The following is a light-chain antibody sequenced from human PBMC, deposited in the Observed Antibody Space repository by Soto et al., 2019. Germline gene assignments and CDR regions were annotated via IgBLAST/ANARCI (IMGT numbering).Light chain of an antibody. CDR3: QQYNSYPWT. CDR1: QSISSW. CDR2: DAS. V-gene: IGKV1-5*01. J-gene: IGKJ1*01. Sequence: DIQMTQSPSTLSASVGDRVTVTCRASQSISSWLAWYQQKPGKAPKLQIYDASSLESGLPSRFSGSGSGTEFTLTISSLQPYDFATYYCQQYNSYPWTCGQGTKVEIK.